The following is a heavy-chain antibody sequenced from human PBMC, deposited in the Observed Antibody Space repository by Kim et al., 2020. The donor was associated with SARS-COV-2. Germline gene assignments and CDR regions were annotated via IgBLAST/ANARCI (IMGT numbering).Heavy chain of an antibody. J-gene: IGHJ6*02. V-gene: IGHV3-23*03. D-gene: IGHD5-18*01. CDR1: GFTFSSYA. Sequence: GGSLRLSCAASGFTFSSYAMSWVRQAPGKGLEWVSVIYSGGSSTYYADSVKGRFTISRDNTKNTLYLQMNSLRAEDTAVYYCAKEHTAMFKHYYYGLDVWGQGTTVTVSS. CDR3: AKEHTAMFKHYYYGLDV. CDR2: IYSGGSST.